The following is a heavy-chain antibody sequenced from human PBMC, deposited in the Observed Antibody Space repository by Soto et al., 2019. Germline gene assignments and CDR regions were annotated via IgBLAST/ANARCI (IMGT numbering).Heavy chain of an antibody. J-gene: IGHJ6*02. Sequence: QVQLQESGPGLVKPSETLSLTCTVSGGSISSYYWSWIRQPPGKGLEWIGYIYYSGSTNYNPSLKSRVTISVDTSKNQFSLKLSSVTAADTAVYYCARDWGSVYSYGYDDYYYGMDVWGQGTTVTVSS. D-gene: IGHD5-18*01. V-gene: IGHV4-59*01. CDR2: IYYSGST. CDR3: ARDWGSVYSYGYDDYYYGMDV. CDR1: GGSISSYY.